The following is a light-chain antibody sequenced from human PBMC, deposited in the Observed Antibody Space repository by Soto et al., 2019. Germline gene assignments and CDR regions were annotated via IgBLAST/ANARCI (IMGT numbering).Light chain of an antibody. CDR3: QQSYTLSPLT. CDR1: QSISNY. CDR2: AAS. J-gene: IGKJ4*01. V-gene: IGKV1-39*01. Sequence: DIQMTQSPSSLSASVGDRVIITCRTSQSISNYLNWYQHKPGKAPKVLISAASNLQSGVPSRFSGSGSGTVFTLTISRLQPEDFATYFCQQSYTLSPLTFGGGTKVDIK.